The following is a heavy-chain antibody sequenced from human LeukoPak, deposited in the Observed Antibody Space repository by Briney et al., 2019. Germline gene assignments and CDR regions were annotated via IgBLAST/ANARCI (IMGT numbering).Heavy chain of an antibody. Sequence: PGGSLRLSCAASGFTFSSYSMNWVRQAPGKGLEWVSYISSSGSTIYYADSVKGRFTISRDNAKNSLYLQMNSLRAEDTAVYYCARVTASRNWFDPWGQGTLVTVSS. CDR1: GFTFSSYS. J-gene: IGHJ5*02. CDR3: ARVTASRNWFDP. D-gene: IGHD2-2*01. V-gene: IGHV3-48*04. CDR2: ISSSGSTI.